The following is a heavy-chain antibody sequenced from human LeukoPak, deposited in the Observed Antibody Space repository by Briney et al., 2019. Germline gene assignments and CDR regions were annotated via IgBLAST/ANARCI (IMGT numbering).Heavy chain of an antibody. CDR3: ARELLSGDAFGI. V-gene: IGHV3-48*04. D-gene: IGHD1-26*01. CDR2: ISSSSSTI. J-gene: IGHJ3*02. CDR1: GFTFSSYS. Sequence: PGGSLRLSCAASGFTFSSYSMNWVRQAPGKGLEWVSYISSSSSTIYYADSVKGRFTISRDNAKNSLYLQMNSLRAEDTAVYYCARELLSGDAFGIWGQGTMVTVSS.